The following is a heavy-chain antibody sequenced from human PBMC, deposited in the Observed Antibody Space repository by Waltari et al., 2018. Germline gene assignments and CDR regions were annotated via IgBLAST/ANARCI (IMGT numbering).Heavy chain of an antibody. Sequence: EVQLVESGGGLVQPGGSLRLPCAASGFTFSTSWMHWVRRAPGTGLLWVSRIVGDGSSTAYTDSVKGRFTISRDNARNTLYLQMNSLRAEDTAVYYCARDWGSGAFDIWGQGTMVTVSS. CDR3: ARDWGSGAFDI. CDR1: GFTFSTSW. D-gene: IGHD3-16*01. J-gene: IGHJ3*02. CDR2: IVGDGSST. V-gene: IGHV3-74*01.